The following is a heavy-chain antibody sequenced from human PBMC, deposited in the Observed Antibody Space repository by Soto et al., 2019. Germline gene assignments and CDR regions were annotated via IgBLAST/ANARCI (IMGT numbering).Heavy chain of an antibody. CDR2: IYYSGST. CDR3: ARRSPVATGGDYEGTLDY. Sequence: SETLSLTCTVSGGSISSYYWSWIRQPPGKGLEWIGYIYYSGSTNYNPSLKSRVTISVDTSKNQFSLKLSSVTAADTAVYYCARRSPVATGGDYEGTLDYWGQGTLVTVSS. J-gene: IGHJ4*02. CDR1: GGSISSYY. D-gene: IGHD4-17*01. V-gene: IGHV4-59*01.